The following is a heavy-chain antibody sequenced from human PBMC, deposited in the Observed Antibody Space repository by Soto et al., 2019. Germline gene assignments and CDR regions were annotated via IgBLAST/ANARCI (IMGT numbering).Heavy chain of an antibody. CDR1: GFTFSNAW. D-gene: IGHD2-15*01. J-gene: IGHJ4*02. CDR3: TTQRLGWGYSDY. V-gene: IGHV3-15*01. Sequence: GGSLRLSCAASGFTFSNAWMSWVRQAPGKGLEWVGRIKSKTDGGTPDYAAPVKGRFTISRDDSKNTLYLQMNSLKTEDTAVYYCTTQRLGWGYSDYWGQGTLVTVYS. CDR2: IKSKTDGGTP.